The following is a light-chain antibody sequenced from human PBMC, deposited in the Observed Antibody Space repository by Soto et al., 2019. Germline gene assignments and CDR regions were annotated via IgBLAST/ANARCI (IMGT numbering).Light chain of an antibody. Sequence: QSALTQPASVSGSPGQSITISCSGTSSDVGAHDFVSWYQHHPDKAPKVIIFEVTKRPSGVSDRFSGSKTGNTASLTISGLQAEDEADYYCNSYTLSKTVIFDGGTKLTVL. V-gene: IGLV2-14*01. CDR1: SSDVGAHDF. CDR2: EVT. CDR3: NSYTLSKTVI. J-gene: IGLJ2*01.